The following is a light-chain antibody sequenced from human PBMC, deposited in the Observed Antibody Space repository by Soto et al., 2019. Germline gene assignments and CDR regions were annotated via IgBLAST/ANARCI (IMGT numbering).Light chain of an antibody. CDR1: QSIGVW. V-gene: IGKV1-5*03. CDR3: QQYNVYPKV. Sequence: DIQMTQSPSTLSASVGDRVTITCRASQSIGVWLAWYQQKPGKVPRLLIYMASTLESGVPSRFSGSISGTEFTLTISSLQPDDFATYYCQQYNVYPKVFGQGTKVDIK. CDR2: MAS. J-gene: IGKJ1*01.